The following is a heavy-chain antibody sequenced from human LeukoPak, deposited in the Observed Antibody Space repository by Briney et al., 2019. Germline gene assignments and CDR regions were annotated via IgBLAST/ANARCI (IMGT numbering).Heavy chain of an antibody. Sequence: SSETLSLTCAVYGRSFSGYYWSWIRQPPGKGLEWIGEINHFGSTNYNPSLKSRVTISGDTSKNQFSLKVNSVTAADTAVYYCARRYRPPQTFYSYHYFDSWAQGILVTVSS. V-gene: IGHV4-34*01. J-gene: IGHJ4*02. CDR2: INHFGST. CDR3: ARRYRPPQTFYSYHYFDS. CDR1: GRSFSGYY. D-gene: IGHD5-18*01.